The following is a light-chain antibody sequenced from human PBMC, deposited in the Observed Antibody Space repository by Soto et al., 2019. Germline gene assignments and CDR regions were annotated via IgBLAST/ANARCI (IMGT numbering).Light chain of an antibody. J-gene: IGLJ1*01. CDR1: SSDVGVYNH. V-gene: IGLV2-14*01. Sequence: QSVLTQPASVSGSPGQSITISCTGGSSDVGVYNHVSWYQHLPGKAPKLLIYEVTYRPSGVSPRFSGSKSGNTASLTISGLQAEDEADYYCSSYTISDTYVFGTGTQLTVL. CDR3: SSYTISDTYV. CDR2: EVT.